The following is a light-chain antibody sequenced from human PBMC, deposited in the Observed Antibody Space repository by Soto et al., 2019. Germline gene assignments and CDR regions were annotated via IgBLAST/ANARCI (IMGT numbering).Light chain of an antibody. CDR3: YSCSRSSGTRYV. V-gene: IGLV2-14*03. CDR1: SGDIGTYNY. Sequence: QSALTQPAAVSGSPGQSITISCTGTSGDIGTYNYVSWYQQHPGQAPKLMIYDVSNRPSGVSDRFSGSKSGNTDSLTISGLQAEDEADYYCYSCSRSSGTRYVFGTGTKVTVL. CDR2: DVS. J-gene: IGLJ1*01.